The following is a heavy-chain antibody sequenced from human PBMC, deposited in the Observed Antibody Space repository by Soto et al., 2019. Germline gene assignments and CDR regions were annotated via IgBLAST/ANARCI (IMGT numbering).Heavy chain of an antibody. CDR1: GGSVNNKTYY. J-gene: IGHJ5*02. Sequence: SETLSLTCSVSGGSVNNKTYYWSWIRQPPGKGLEWIGYIYYSGSTNYNPSLKSRVTISVDTSKNQFSLKLSSVTAADTAVYYCARGHYDFWSGYRDDNWFDPWGQGTLVTVSS. D-gene: IGHD3-3*01. CDR3: ARGHYDFWSGYRDDNWFDP. CDR2: IYYSGST. V-gene: IGHV4-61*01.